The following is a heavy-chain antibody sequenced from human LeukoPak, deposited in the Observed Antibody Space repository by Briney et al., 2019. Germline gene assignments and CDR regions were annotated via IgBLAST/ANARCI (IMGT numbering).Heavy chain of an antibody. Sequence: GGSLRLSCAASGFTFSSYEMNWVRQAPGKGLEWVSYISSSGSTIYYADSVKGRFTISRDNAKNSLYLQMNSLRAEDTAVYYRARDRDYYDSSGYPNDAFDIWGQGTMVTVSS. CDR2: ISSSGSTI. CDR1: GFTFSSYE. V-gene: IGHV3-48*03. D-gene: IGHD3-22*01. CDR3: ARDRDYYDSSGYPNDAFDI. J-gene: IGHJ3*02.